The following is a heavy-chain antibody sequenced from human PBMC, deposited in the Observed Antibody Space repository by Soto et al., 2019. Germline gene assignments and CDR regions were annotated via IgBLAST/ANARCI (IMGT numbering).Heavy chain of an antibody. V-gene: IGHV3-7*03. J-gene: IGHJ4*02. CDR1: GFSYSAYY. Sequence: QPGGSLRLSCSASGFSYSAYYMNWVRQAPGKGLEWVANIKEDGTRTSYADSVRGRFTISRDNAKNSLYLQMNSLRVEDTAVYYCASLNWNVPPTGPWGQGTLVTVSS. CDR2: IKEDGTRT. D-gene: IGHD2-2*01. CDR3: ASLNWNVPPTGP.